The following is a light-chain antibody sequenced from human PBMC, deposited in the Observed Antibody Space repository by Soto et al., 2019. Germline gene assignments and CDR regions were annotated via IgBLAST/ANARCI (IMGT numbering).Light chain of an antibody. CDR3: EQYGISPCT. Sequence: PGERATLSCRASQSVTNRYLAWYRQKPGQAPRLLIFGASIRDTGIPDRFSGSGSGTDFTLTISRLEPEDFAVYYCEQYGISPCTFGPGTKVDIK. V-gene: IGKV3-20*01. CDR1: QSVTNRY. CDR2: GAS. J-gene: IGKJ3*01.